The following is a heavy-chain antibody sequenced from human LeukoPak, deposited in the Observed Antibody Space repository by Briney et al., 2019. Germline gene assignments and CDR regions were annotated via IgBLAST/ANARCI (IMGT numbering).Heavy chain of an antibody. V-gene: IGHV3-33*07. CDR3: ARRDYYDSSGYSQYFQH. D-gene: IGHD3-22*01. J-gene: IGHJ1*01. CDR1: GFTFSAYA. CDR2: IWYDGSNK. Sequence: GGSLRLSCEASGFTFSAYAMTWVRQAPGKGLEWVAVIWYDGSNKYCADSVKGRFTISRDNSKNTLYLQMNSLRAEDTAVYYCARRDYYDSSGYSQYFQHWGQGTLVTVSS.